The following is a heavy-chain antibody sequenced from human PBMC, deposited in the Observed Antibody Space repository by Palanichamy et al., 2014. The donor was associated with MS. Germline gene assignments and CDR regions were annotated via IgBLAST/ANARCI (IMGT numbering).Heavy chain of an antibody. D-gene: IGHD3-10*01. CDR3: ARVGVVRLGLNWFDP. J-gene: IGHJ5*02. V-gene: IGHV3-7*01. Sequence: EVQLVESGGGLVQPGGSLRLSCAASGFTFSDYWMNWVRQAPGKGLEWVANIKEDGGENYYVDSVKGRFTISRDNAKNSLYLQMSNLRAEDTAVYYCARVGVVRLGLNWFDPWGQGALVTVSS. CDR1: GFTFSDYW. CDR2: IKEDGGEN.